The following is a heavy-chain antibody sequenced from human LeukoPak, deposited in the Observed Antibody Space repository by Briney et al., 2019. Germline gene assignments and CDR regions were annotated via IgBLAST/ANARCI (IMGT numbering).Heavy chain of an antibody. Sequence: GGSLRLSCAASGLTFSSYWMHWVRQAPGKGLEWVSSISSSSSYIYYADSVKGRFTISRDNAKNSLYLQMNSLRAEDTAVYYCARDKARLFHDYWGQGTLVTVSS. CDR1: GLTFSSYW. CDR3: ARDKARLFHDY. J-gene: IGHJ4*02. CDR2: ISSSSSYI. D-gene: IGHD3-22*01. V-gene: IGHV3-21*01.